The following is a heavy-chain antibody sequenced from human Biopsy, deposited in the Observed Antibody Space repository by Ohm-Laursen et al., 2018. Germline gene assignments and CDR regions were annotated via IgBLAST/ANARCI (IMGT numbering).Heavy chain of an antibody. CDR3: VGGQRGPPIGVTVPGDAFDL. V-gene: IGHV1-69*13. J-gene: IGHJ3*01. CDR2: RIPYFNTI. CDR1: GVTFDTYA. Sequence: SVKVSCKASGVTFDTYAFGWVRQAPGQGLEWMGGRIPYFNTIYYARNFQDRAVITADRSARTTDMQLSGLRPDDTAVYYCVGGQRGPPIGVTVPGDAFDLWGPGTMLTVSS. D-gene: IGHD2/OR15-2a*01.